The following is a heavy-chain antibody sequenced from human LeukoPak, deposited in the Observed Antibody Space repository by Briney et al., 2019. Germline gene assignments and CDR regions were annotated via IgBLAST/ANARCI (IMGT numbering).Heavy chain of an antibody. CDR2: IYYSGST. CDR3: ARAPGGDAFDI. Sequence: SETLSLTCTVSGGSISNSSYYWGWIRQPPGKGLEWIGSIYYSGSTYYNPSLKSRVTISVDTSKNQFSLKLSSVTAADTAVYYCARAPGGDAFDIWGQGTMVTVSS. J-gene: IGHJ3*02. CDR1: GGSISNSSYY. V-gene: IGHV4-39*07.